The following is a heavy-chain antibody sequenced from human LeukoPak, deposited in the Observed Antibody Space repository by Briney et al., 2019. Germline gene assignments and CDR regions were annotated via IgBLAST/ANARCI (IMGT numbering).Heavy chain of an antibody. CDR2: ISAYNGNT. D-gene: IGHD6-13*01. Sequence: ASVKVSFKASGYTFTSYGISWVRQAPGQGLEWMGWISAYNGNTNYAQKLQGRVTMTTDTSTSTAYMELRSLRSDDTAVYYCARSGYSSSWYHWFDPWGQGTLVTVSS. V-gene: IGHV1-18*01. J-gene: IGHJ5*02. CDR1: GYTFTSYG. CDR3: ARSGYSSSWYHWFDP.